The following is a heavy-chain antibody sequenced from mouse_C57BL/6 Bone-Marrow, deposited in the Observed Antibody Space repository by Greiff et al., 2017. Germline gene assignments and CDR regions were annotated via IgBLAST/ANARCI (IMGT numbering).Heavy chain of an antibody. J-gene: IGHJ1*03. V-gene: IGHV1-42*01. D-gene: IGHD1-1*01. CDR3: ARDYGSSYPYWYFDV. CDR1: GYSFTGYY. Sequence: EVQLQQSGPELVKPGASVKISCKASGYSFTGYYMNWVKQSPEKSLEWIGEFNPSTGGTTYNQKFKAKATLTVDKSSSTAYMQLKSLTSEDSAVYYCARDYGSSYPYWYFDVWGTGTTVTVSS. CDR2: FNPSTGGT.